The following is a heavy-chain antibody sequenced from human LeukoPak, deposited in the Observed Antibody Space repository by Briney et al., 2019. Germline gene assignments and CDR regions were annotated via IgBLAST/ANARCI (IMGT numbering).Heavy chain of an antibody. J-gene: IGHJ6*03. CDR2: IYTGGGR. CDR1: GFTVSSYY. D-gene: IGHD3-10*01. V-gene: IGHV3-53*01. CDR3: ARVLSGRGSLYDYYYYMDV. Sequence: GGSLRLSCAASGFTVSSYYMNWVRQAPGKELERVSVIYTGGGRYYADSVRGRFTISRDTSKNMVFLQMNSLRAEDTAVYYCARVLSGRGSLYDYYYYMDVWGKGTTVTISS.